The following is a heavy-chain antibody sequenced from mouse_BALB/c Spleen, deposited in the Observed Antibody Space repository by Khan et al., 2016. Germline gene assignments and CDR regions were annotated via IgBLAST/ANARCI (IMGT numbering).Heavy chain of an antibody. V-gene: IGHV1S132*01. Sequence: QVQLQQSGAELVKPGASVKLSCKTSGYTFTSYWIQWVKQRPGQGLGWIGEIFPGTGTTYYNEKFKGKATLTIDTSSSTAYMQLSSLTSEDSAVYFCARGGSSGYVPYYAMDYWGQGTSVTVSS. CDR1: GYTFTSYW. J-gene: IGHJ4*01. CDR3: ARGGSSGYVPYYAMDY. CDR2: IFPGTGTT. D-gene: IGHD3-1*01.